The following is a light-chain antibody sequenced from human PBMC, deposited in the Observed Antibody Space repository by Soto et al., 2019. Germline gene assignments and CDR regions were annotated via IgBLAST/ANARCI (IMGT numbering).Light chain of an antibody. CDR3: SSYAGSSNV. V-gene: IGLV2-8*01. CDR2: EVS. CDR1: SSDVGGYNY. J-gene: IGLJ1*01. Sequence: ALTQPPSASGSPGQSVTISCTGTSSDVGGYNYVSWYQQHPGKAPKLMIYEVSKRPSGVPDRFSGSKSGNTASLTVSGLQAEDEADYYCSSYAGSSNVFGTGTKVTVL.